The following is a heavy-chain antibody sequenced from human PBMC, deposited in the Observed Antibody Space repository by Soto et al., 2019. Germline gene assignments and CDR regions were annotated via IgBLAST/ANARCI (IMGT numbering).Heavy chain of an antibody. J-gene: IGHJ4*02. CDR1: GFDFNYYN. D-gene: IGHD2-21*02. Sequence: EVQLVESGGGLVQPGGSLRLSCEASGFDFNYYNMNWVRQAPGRGLEWLSYISSNSRTIYYADSVKGRFTISRDNAKNSVSLQMYSLRDEDTALYYCTRDGGGGDRSDYWGQGTLVTVSS. CDR2: ISSNSRTI. V-gene: IGHV3-48*02. CDR3: TRDGGGGDRSDY.